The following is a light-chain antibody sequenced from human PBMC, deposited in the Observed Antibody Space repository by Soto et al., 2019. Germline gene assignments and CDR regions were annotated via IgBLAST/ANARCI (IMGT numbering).Light chain of an antibody. J-gene: IGKJ5*01. CDR2: AAP. V-gene: IGKV3-20*01. CDR1: QSISTNY. Sequence: EVVLTQSPGTLSLSPGERATLSCRASQSISTNYLAWYQQKPGQAPKLLIYAAPSRLTGIPDRFSGSGSGTDFTLTISRLEPEDFALYYWQQYGRTFGQGTRLDIK. CDR3: QQYGRT.